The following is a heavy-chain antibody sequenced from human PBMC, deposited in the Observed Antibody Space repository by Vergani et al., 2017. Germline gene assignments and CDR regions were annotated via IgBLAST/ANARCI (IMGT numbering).Heavy chain of an antibody. V-gene: IGHV3-11*01. J-gene: IGHJ4*02. Sequence: QVQLVESGGGLVKPGGSLRLSCAASGFSFSDHYMTWIRQAPGKGLEWVSYISNSGNTIEYADSVKGRFSISRDNAKSSLFLQMDSLRPEDTATYYCVKDAGSYENFFDSWGQGTLVTVSS. D-gene: IGHD1-26*01. CDR3: VKDAGSYENFFDS. CDR1: GFSFSDHY. CDR2: ISNSGNTI.